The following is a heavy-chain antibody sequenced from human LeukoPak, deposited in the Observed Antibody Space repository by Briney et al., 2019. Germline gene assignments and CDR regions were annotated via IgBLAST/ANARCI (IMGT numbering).Heavy chain of an antibody. D-gene: IGHD1-26*01. CDR2: ICYSGRT. CDR1: GGSISSSSSY. V-gene: IGHV4-39*01. CDR3: ARWSQHAFDT. J-gene: IGHJ3*02. Sequence: SETLSLTCTVAGGSISSSSSYWGWIRQPPGKGLEWIGNICYSGRTYYNPSLKSRVTISIDTSKNQFSLKLTSVTAADTGVYYCARWSQHAFDTWGQGTMVTVSS.